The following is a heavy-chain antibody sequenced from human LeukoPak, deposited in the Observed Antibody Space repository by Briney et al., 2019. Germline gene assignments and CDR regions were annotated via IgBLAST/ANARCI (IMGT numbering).Heavy chain of an antibody. CDR2: IYYSGST. D-gene: IGHD6-19*01. CDR1: GGSISSSY. Sequence: SETLSLTCTVSGGSISSSYWNWIWQPPGKGLEWIGYIYYSGSTNYNPPLKSRVTISVDTSKNQFSLKLSSVTAADTAVYYCARAVAGYTFDYWGQGTLVTVSS. J-gene: IGHJ4*02. CDR3: ARAVAGYTFDY. V-gene: IGHV4-59*01.